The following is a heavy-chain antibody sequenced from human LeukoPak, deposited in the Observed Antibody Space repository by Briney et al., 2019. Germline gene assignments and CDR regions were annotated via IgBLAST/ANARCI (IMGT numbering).Heavy chain of an antibody. CDR3: ARSLPLMVHETRGEAWFDP. Sequence: SETLSLTCAVSGGSISSGDYSWSWIRQPPGKGLEWIGYIYHSGSTYYNPSLKSRVTISVDRSKNQFSLNLNSVTAADTAVYYWARSLPLMVHETRGEAWFDPWGQGTLVSVSS. CDR2: IYHSGST. J-gene: IGHJ5*02. V-gene: IGHV4-30-2*01. CDR1: GGSISSGDYS. D-gene: IGHD2-8*01.